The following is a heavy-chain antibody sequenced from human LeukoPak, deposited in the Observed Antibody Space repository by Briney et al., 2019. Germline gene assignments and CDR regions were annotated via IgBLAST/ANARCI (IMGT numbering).Heavy chain of an antibody. CDR2: INHSGST. CDR3: ARSPYGSGSYYPYYYYYYMDV. J-gene: IGHJ6*03. CDR1: AGSFSGYY. V-gene: IGHV4-34*01. D-gene: IGHD3-10*01. Sequence: PSETLSLTCAVYAGSFSGYYWSWIRQPPGKGLEWIGEINHSGSTNYNPFLKSRVTISVDTSKNQFSLKLSSVTAADTAVYYCARSPYGSGSYYPYYYYYYMDVWGKGTTVTVSS.